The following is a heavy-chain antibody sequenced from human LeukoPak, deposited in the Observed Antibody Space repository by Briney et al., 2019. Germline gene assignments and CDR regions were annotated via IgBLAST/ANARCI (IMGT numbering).Heavy chain of an antibody. D-gene: IGHD3-9*01. CDR3: ARGYYDILTGLTVGRGTSENWFDP. Sequence: ASVKVSCKASGYTFTSYAMHWVRQALGQRLEWMGWINAGNGNTKYSQKFQGRVTITRDTSASTAYMELSSLRSEDTAVHYCARGYYDILTGLTVGRGTSENWFDPWGQGTLVTVSS. J-gene: IGHJ5*02. V-gene: IGHV1-3*01. CDR2: INAGNGNT. CDR1: GYTFTSYA.